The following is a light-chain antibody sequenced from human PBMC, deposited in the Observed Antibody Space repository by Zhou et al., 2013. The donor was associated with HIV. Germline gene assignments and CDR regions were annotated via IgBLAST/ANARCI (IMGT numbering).Light chain of an antibody. CDR3: CSYSRSPFSRSSTLYV. Sequence: QSALTQPASVSGSPGQSIAISCTGTSSDVGSYDRVSWYQQSPGTGPKLIIYEVSNRPSGVPDRFSGSKSGNTASLTISGLQAEDEADYYCCSYSRSPFSRSSTLYVFGTGTKVTVL. J-gene: IGLJ1*01. CDR2: EVS. CDR1: SSDVGSYDR. V-gene: IGLV2-18*02.